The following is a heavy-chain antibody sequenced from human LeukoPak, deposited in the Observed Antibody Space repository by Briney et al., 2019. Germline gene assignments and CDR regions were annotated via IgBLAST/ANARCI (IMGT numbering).Heavy chain of an antibody. Sequence: SETLSLTCTVSDGSISSSSYYWDWIRQPPGKGLEWIGSIYYSGSTYYNPSLKSRVTISADTSKNQCSLKLSSVTAADTAVYYCARSGYPGRLFDYWGQGTLVTVSS. V-gene: IGHV4-39*07. D-gene: IGHD3-3*01. CDR1: DGSISSSSYY. CDR3: ARSGYPGRLFDY. J-gene: IGHJ4*02. CDR2: IYYSGST.